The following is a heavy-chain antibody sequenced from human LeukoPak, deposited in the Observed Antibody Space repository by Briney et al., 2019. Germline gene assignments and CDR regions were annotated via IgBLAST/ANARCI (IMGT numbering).Heavy chain of an antibody. V-gene: IGHV7-4-1*02. CDR3: ARESEYYYDSSTYSGYDY. CDR1: VYTFTSYA. Sequence: ASVKVSCKASVYTFTSYAINWGGRAPGHRLEWMGWIDTNTGNATYAQGFTGRFVFSLDTSVSTAYLQISSLKAEDTAVYSCARESEYYYDSSTYSGYDYWGQGTLVTVSS. CDR2: IDTNTGNA. J-gene: IGHJ4*02. D-gene: IGHD3-22*01.